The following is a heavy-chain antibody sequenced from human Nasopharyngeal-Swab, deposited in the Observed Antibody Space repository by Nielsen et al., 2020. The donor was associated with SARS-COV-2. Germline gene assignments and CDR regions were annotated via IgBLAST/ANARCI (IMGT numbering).Heavy chain of an antibody. CDR2: IYYSGST. CDR3: ARDRRAQSGRGFGEPWNYYGMDV. J-gene: IGHJ6*02. Sequence: LRLSCTVSGGPISSGGYYWSWIRQHPGKGLEWIGYIYYSGSTYYNPSLKSRVTISVDTSKNQFSLKLSSVTAADTAMYYCARDRRAQSGRGFGEPWNYYGMDVWGQGTTVTVSS. D-gene: IGHD3-10*01. V-gene: IGHV4-31*03. CDR1: GGPISSGGYY.